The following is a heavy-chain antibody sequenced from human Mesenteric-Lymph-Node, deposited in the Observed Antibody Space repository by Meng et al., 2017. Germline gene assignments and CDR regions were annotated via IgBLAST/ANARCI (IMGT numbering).Heavy chain of an antibody. J-gene: IGHJ4*02. CDR2: IIPILGIA. CDR3: AREGEAVAVPFDY. Sequence: GRSGAEVKKPGSSVKYACNTSGGSFRPPTLSWVRQAPGQGLEWMGRIIPILGIANYAQKFQGRVTITADKSTSTAYMELSSLRSEDTAVYYCAREGEAVAVPFDYWGQGTLVTVSS. D-gene: IGHD6-19*01. V-gene: IGHV1-69*04. CDR1: GGSFRPPT.